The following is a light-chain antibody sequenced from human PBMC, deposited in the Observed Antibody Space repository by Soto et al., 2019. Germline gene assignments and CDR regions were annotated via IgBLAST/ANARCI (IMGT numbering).Light chain of an antibody. V-gene: IGKV1D-16*01. CDR3: QQYNSYSPLT. CDR1: QGVSTW. CDR2: TAS. Sequence: DIQMTQSPSSVSASVGDRVTITCRASQGVSTWLAWYQQKPGKAPNLLIYTASSLQSGVPSRFSGSGSGTDFTLTINGLQPEDFATYYCQQYNSYSPLTFGGGTKVDIK. J-gene: IGKJ4*01.